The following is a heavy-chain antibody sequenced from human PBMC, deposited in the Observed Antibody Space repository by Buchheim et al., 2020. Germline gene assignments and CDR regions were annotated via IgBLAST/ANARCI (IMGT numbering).Heavy chain of an antibody. J-gene: IGHJ6*02. V-gene: IGHV4-34*01. CDR3: ARVRKYCSSTSCYVYYGMDV. CDR2: INHSGST. CDR1: GGSFSGYY. Sequence: QVQLQQWGAGLLKPSETLSLTCAVYGGSFSGYYWSWIRQPPGKGLEWIGEINHSGSTNYNPSLKSRVTISVDTSKNQLSMKLSSVTAADTAVYYCARVRKYCSSTSCYVYYGMDVWGQGTT. D-gene: IGHD2-2*01.